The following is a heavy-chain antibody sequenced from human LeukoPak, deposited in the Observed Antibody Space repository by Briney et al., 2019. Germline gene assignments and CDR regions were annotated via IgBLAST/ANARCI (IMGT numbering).Heavy chain of an antibody. CDR3: ARYGGSLPYYFDY. V-gene: IGHV4-34*01. D-gene: IGHD4-23*01. J-gene: IGHJ4*02. Sequence: SETLSLTCAVYGGSFSGYYWSWIRQPPGKGLEWIGEINHSGSTNYNPSLKSRVTISVDTPKNQFPLKLSSVTAADTAVYYCARYGGSLPYYFDYWGQGTLVTVSS. CDR2: INHSGST. CDR1: GGSFSGYY.